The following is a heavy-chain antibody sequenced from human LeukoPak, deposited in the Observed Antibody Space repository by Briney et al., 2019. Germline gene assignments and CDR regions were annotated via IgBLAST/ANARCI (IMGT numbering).Heavy chain of an antibody. V-gene: IGHV3-23*01. J-gene: IGHJ4*02. CDR2: LSGSGGST. CDR3: AKGGTGWYGYDIDY. D-gene: IGHD6-19*01. Sequence: GGSLRLSCAASGFTFSSYAMSWVRQAPGKGLEWVSGLSGSGGSTYYAGSVKGRFTISRDNSKNTLYLQMNGLRADDTAVYYCAKGGTGWYGYDIDYWGQGTLVTVSS. CDR1: GFTFSSYA.